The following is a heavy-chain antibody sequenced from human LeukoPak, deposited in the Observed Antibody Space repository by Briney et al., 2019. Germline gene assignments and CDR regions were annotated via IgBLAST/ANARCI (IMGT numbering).Heavy chain of an antibody. CDR1: GYIFTTYW. CDR3: ARVEMATRPTHYFDF. D-gene: IGHD5-24*01. J-gene: IGHJ4*02. Sequence: GESLKISCRVSGYIFTTYWIAWVRQMPGKGLEWMGIIYPGDSDTRYSPSFQGQVTISADKSISTAYLQWSSLQASDTAMYYCARVEMATRPTHYFDFWGQGALVTVSS. V-gene: IGHV5-51*01. CDR2: IYPGDSDT.